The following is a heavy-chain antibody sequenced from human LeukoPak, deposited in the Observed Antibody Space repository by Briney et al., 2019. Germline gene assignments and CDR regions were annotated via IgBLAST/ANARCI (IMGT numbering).Heavy chain of an antibody. J-gene: IGHJ4*02. Sequence: PPGGSLRLSCAASAFTFNTYWMHWVRHVPGRGLEWVSRINGDESSTNYADSVKGRFTISRDNAKDTLYLHMNSLTAEDTAVYYCARGAKWAYYFDYWGQGTLVTVSS. CDR1: AFTFNTYW. CDR3: ARGAKWAYYFDY. CDR2: INGDESST. V-gene: IGHV3-74*01. D-gene: IGHD1-26*01.